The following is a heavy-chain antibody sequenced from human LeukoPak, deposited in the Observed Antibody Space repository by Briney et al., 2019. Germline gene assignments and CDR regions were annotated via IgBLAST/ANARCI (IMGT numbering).Heavy chain of an antibody. D-gene: IGHD3-9*01. CDR2: INTDGRST. CDR3: ARGADSGYSSDN. J-gene: IGHJ4*02. V-gene: IGHV3-74*01. CDR1: GFTFSSYW. Sequence: GGSLRLSCAASGFTFSSYWMHWVRQAPGKGLVWVSRINTDGRSTNYADSVKGRFTITRDNAKNTLYLQMNSLRAEDTAVYYCARGADSGYSSDNWGQGTVVSVSS.